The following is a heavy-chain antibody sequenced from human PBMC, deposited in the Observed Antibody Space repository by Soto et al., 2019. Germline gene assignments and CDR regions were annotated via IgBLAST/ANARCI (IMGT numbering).Heavy chain of an antibody. D-gene: IGHD6-6*01. V-gene: IGHV4-39*01. Sequence: NPSETLSLTCTVSGGSISSSSYYWGWIRQPPGKGLEWIGSIYYSGSTYYNPSLKSRVTISVDTSKNQFSLKLSSVTAADTAVYYCARGELVAFDYWGQGTLVTVSS. CDR3: ARGELVAFDY. J-gene: IGHJ4*02. CDR1: GGSISSSSYY. CDR2: IYYSGST.